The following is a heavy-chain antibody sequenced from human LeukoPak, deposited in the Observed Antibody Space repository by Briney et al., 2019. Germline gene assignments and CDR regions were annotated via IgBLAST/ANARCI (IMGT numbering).Heavy chain of an antibody. CDR3: ARDPPDP. V-gene: IGHV1-2*02. J-gene: IGHJ5*02. Sequence: ASVKVSCKASGYTFTGYYMHWVRQAPGQGLEWMGWINPNSGGTNYAQKFQGRVTMTRDMSTNTVYMELSSLRSEDTAIYYCARDPPDPWGQGTLVTVSS. CDR2: INPNSGGT. CDR1: GYTFTGYY.